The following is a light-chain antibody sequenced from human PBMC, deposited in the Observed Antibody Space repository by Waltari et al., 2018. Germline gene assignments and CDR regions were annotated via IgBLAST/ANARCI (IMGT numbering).Light chain of an antibody. CDR3: CSYAGSYTWV. Sequence: QPALTQPASVSGSPGQSITISCTGTSSDVGNYNLVSWYQQYPGKAPKVMIYDANRRPSGVSVRFSGSKSGNTASLTISGVQAEDEADYYCCSYAGSYTWVFGGGTKLTVL. CDR1: SSDVGNYNL. V-gene: IGLV2-23*01. CDR2: DAN. J-gene: IGLJ3*02.